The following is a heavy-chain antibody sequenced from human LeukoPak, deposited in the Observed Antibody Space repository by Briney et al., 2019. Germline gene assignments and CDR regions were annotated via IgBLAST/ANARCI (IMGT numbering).Heavy chain of an antibody. CDR2: TYYSGNS. Sequence: PSETLSLSCIVSGGSISSYYWNWIRQPPGRGLEWIGCTYYSGNSNINPSLKSRVTISVSTSKNQVSLKLSSVTAADTAVYYCARGILNPKIGFTDGPAVMDVWGQGTTVTVFS. D-gene: IGHD5-24*01. J-gene: IGHJ6*02. V-gene: IGHV4-59*01. CDR3: ARGILNPKIGFTDGPAVMDV. CDR1: GGSISSYY.